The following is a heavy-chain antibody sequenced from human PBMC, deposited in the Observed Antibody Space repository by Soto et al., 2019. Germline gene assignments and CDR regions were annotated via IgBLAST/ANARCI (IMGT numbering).Heavy chain of an antibody. CDR3: ARHSKVAAAGGSGWFDP. D-gene: IGHD6-13*01. CDR2: IYYSGST. V-gene: IGHV4-59*08. CDR1: GGSISSYY. Sequence: SETLSLTCTVSGGSISSYYWSWIRQPPGKGLEWIGYIYYSGSTNYNPSLKSRVTISVDTSKNQFSLKLSSVTAADTAVYYCARHSKVAAAGGSGWFDPWGQGTLVTVSS. J-gene: IGHJ5*02.